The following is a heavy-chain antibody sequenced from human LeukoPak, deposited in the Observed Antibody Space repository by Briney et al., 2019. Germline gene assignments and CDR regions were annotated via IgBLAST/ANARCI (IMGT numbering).Heavy chain of an antibody. Sequence: PSETLSLTCAVYGGSFSGYYWSWIRQPPGKGLEWIGEINHSGSTNYNPSLKSRVTISVDTSKNQFSLKLSSVTAADTAVYYCARASGVRYCSSTSCYGGLATGLDYWGQETLVTVSS. CDR1: GGSFSGYY. D-gene: IGHD2-2*01. V-gene: IGHV4-34*01. CDR2: INHSGST. J-gene: IGHJ4*02. CDR3: ARASGVRYCSSTSCYGGLATGLDY.